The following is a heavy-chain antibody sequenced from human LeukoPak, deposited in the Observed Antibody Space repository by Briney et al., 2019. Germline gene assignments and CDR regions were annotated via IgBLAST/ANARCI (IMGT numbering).Heavy chain of an antibody. CDR1: GGSISSYY. V-gene: IGHV4-59*12. CDR2: IYYSGST. Sequence: SETLSLTCTVSGGSISSYYWSWIRQPPGKGLEWIGYIYYSGSTNYNPSLKSRVTLSVENSKNHFSLRLTSLTAADTAVYYCAREGSRRLYMDVWGRGTTITVSS. CDR3: AREGSRRLYMDV. J-gene: IGHJ6*03. D-gene: IGHD2-15*01.